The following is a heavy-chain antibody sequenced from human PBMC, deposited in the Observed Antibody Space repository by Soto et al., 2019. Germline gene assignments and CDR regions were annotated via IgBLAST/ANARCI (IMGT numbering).Heavy chain of an antibody. CDR1: GGTFSTYA. V-gene: IGHV1-69*12. CDR3: ASGIQLWLRRINNGYSG. CDR2: IIPMFGTA. J-gene: IGHJ4*02. D-gene: IGHD5-18*01. Sequence: QVQLGQSGAEVKKPESSVKVSCKAPGGTFSTYAISWVRQAPEQGLEWMGGIIPMFGTANYAQRFQDRVTITADESTNTVYMELSSLRSEDTAVYFCASGIQLWLRRINNGYSGWGQGTLVTVSS.